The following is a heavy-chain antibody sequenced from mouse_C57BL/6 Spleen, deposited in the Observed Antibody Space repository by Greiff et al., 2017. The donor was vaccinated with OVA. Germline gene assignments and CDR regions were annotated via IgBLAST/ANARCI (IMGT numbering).Heavy chain of an antibody. Sequence: VQLQQPGAELVKPGASVKLSCKASGYTFTSYWMHWVKQRPGQGLEWIGMIHPNSGSTNYNEKFKSKATLTVDKSSSTAYMQLSSLTSEDSAVYYCARDRGNYWYLDVWGTGTTVTVSS. J-gene: IGHJ1*03. CDR3: ARDRGNYWYLDV. CDR1: GYTFTSYW. V-gene: IGHV1-64*01. D-gene: IGHD2-1*01. CDR2: IHPNSGST.